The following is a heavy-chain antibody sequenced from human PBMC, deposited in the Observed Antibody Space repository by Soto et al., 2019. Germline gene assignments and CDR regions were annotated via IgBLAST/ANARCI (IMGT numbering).Heavy chain of an antibody. V-gene: IGHV3-11*01. CDR3: ARDARWLRYKDY. J-gene: IGHJ4*02. D-gene: IGHD5-12*01. CDR2: ISSSGSTI. Sequence: GGSLRLSCAASGFTFSDYYMSWIRQAPGEGLEWVSYISSSGSTIYYADSVKGRFTISRDNAKNSLYLQMNSLRAEDTAVYYCARDARWLRYKDYWGQGTLVTVSS. CDR1: GFTFSDYY.